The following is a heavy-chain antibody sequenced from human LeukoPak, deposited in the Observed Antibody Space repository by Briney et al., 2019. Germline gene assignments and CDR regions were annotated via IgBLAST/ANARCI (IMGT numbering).Heavy chain of an antibody. CDR3: ARGRIAYYYDSSDHEAFDI. D-gene: IGHD3-22*01. CDR2: MNPNRGNT. Sequence: SVKVSCKASGYTFTSYDINLVRQAPGQGLEWMGWMNPNRGNTGYAQKFQGRVTITRTTSTSTADMELSSRRSEDTDVYYCARGRIAYYYDSSDHEAFDIWGQGTMVTVSS. V-gene: IGHV1-8*03. CDR1: GYTFTSYD. J-gene: IGHJ3*02.